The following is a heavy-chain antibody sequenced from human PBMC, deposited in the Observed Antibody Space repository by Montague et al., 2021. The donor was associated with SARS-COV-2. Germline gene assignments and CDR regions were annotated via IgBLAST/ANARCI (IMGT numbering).Heavy chain of an antibody. CDR3: AREVLHQDDDY. CDR2: ISYDGSNK. V-gene: IGHV3-30-3*01. J-gene: IGHJ4*02. CDR1: GFTFSSYA. D-gene: IGHD2/OR15-2a*01. Sequence: SLRLSCAASGFTFSSYAMHWVRQAPGKGLEWVAVISYDGSNKYYADSVKGRFTISRDNSKNTLYLQMNSLRAEDTAVYYCAREVLHQDDDYWGQGTLVTVSS.